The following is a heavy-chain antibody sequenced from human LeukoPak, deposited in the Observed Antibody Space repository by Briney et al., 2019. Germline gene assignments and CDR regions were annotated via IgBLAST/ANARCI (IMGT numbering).Heavy chain of an antibody. CDR2: IYTSGST. Sequence: SETLSLTCTVSGGSISSYYWSWIRQPAGKGLEWIGRIYTSGSTSYNPSLKSRVTMSVDTSKNQFSLKLSSVTAADTAVYYCARDSVWSGYYNGWFDPWGQGTLVTVSS. V-gene: IGHV4-4*07. D-gene: IGHD3-3*01. CDR1: GGSISSYY. CDR3: ARDSVWSGYYNGWFDP. J-gene: IGHJ5*02.